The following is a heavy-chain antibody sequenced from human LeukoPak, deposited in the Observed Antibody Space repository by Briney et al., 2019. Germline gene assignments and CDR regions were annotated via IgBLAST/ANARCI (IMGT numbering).Heavy chain of an antibody. D-gene: IGHD2-15*01. CDR3: ARSPRISVAAIDY. CDR2: IYRSGST. J-gene: IGHJ4*02. V-gene: IGHV4-38-2*02. CDR1: GYSISSGYY. Sequence: SETLSLTCTVSGYSISSGYYWGWIRQPPGKGLEWIGTIYRSGSTYYNPSLKSRVTISVDTSKNQFSLKLSSVTAADTAVYYCARSPRISVAAIDYWGQGTLVTVSS.